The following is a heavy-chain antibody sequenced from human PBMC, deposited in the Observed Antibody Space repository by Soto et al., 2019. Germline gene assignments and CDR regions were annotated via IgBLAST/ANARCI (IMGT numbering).Heavy chain of an antibody. Sequence: PSETLSLTCTVSGGSISSGDYSWSWIRQPPGKGLEWIGYIYYSGNTYYNPSLKSRITISVDTSKNQFSLKLSSVTAADTAVYYCARGTHYYDGVCWFDPWGQGTLVTVSS. V-gene: IGHV4-30-4*01. CDR2: IYYSGNT. J-gene: IGHJ5*02. D-gene: IGHD3-22*01. CDR1: GGSISSGDYS. CDR3: ARGTHYYDGVCWFDP.